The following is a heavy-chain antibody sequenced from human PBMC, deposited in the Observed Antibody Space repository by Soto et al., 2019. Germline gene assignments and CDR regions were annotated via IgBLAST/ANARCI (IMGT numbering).Heavy chain of an antibody. CDR2: IYPGDSDT. D-gene: IGHD4-17*01. Sequence: PGESLKISCKGSGYSFTSYLIGWGRQMPGKGLEWMGIIYPGDSDTRYSPSFQGQVTISADKSISTAYLQWSSLKASDTALSYCARQDLDYGDYGAFDIWGQGTMVTVSS. CDR1: GYSFTSYL. J-gene: IGHJ3*02. CDR3: ARQDLDYGDYGAFDI. V-gene: IGHV5-51*01.